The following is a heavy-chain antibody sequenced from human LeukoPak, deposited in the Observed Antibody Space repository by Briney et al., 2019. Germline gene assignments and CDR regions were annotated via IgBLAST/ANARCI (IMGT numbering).Heavy chain of an antibody. D-gene: IGHD3-22*01. CDR1: GFTFSSYS. CDR3: ARDRRVDGYYYDSSGHLPDY. CDR2: ISSSSSYI. V-gene: IGHV3-21*01. Sequence: PGGSLRLSCAASGFTFSSYSMNWVRQAPGKGLEWVSSISSSSSYIYYADSVKGRFTISRDNAKNSLYLQMNSLRAEDTAVYYCARDRRVDGYYYDSSGHLPDYWGQGTLVTVSS. J-gene: IGHJ4*02.